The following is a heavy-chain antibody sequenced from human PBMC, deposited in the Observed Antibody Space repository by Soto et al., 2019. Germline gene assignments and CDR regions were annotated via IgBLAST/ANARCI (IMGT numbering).Heavy chain of an antibody. CDR3: AKAKNDYNWDNRPPFDY. CDR2: ISANDVGT. V-gene: IGHV3-23*01. Sequence: GGALRVSCEASVFTLMNYAMTWVRQAPGKGLEWVSLISANDVGTYYAESVKTRFTISTDQSRNTVYLQMDSLRADDTAIYYCAKAKNDYNWDNRPPFDYWGQGTLVTVSS. CDR1: VFTLMNYA. D-gene: IGHD1-20*01. J-gene: IGHJ4*02.